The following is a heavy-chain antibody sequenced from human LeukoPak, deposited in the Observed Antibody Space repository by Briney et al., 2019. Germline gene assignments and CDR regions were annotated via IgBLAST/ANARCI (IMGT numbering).Heavy chain of an antibody. D-gene: IGHD3-10*01. J-gene: IGHJ4*02. CDR2: ISYDGSNK. CDR1: GFTFSSYA. CDR3: AKTLNMVRGVTTDY. V-gene: IGHV3-30*04. Sequence: GGSLRLSCAASGFTFSSYAMHWVRQAPGKGLGWVAVISYDGSNKYYADSVKGRFTISRDNSKNTLYLQMNSLRAEDTAVYYCAKTLNMVRGVTTDYWGQGTLVTVSS.